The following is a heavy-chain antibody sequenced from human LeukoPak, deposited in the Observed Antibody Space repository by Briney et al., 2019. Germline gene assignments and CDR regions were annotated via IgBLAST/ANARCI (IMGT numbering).Heavy chain of an antibody. CDR1: GFTFSNAW. CDR2: ISGSGGST. D-gene: IGHD2-21*01. J-gene: IGHJ4*02. V-gene: IGHV3-23*01. Sequence: PGASLRLSCAASGFTFSNAWMSWVRQPPGKGLEWVLAISGSGGSTYYADSVKGRFTISRDNSKNTLYLQMNSLRAEDTAVYYCAKMVDVVAPFDYGGQGTLVTVSS. CDR3: AKMVDVVAPFDY.